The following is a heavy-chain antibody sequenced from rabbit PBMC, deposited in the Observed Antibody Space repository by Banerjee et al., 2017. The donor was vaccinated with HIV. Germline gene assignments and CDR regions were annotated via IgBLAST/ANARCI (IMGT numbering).Heavy chain of an antibody. CDR2: IATGSGNT. Sequence: QEQLVESGGDLVQPEGSLTLTCTASGFSFSSSYWTCWVRQAPGKGLEWIGCIATGSGNTYYANWAKGRFTISKTSSTTVTLQMTSLTAADTATYFCARGDGGYGYGHLWGPGTLVTVS. D-gene: IGHD6-1*01. V-gene: IGHV1S45*01. CDR1: GFSFSSSYW. CDR3: ARGDGGYGYGHL. J-gene: IGHJ6*01.